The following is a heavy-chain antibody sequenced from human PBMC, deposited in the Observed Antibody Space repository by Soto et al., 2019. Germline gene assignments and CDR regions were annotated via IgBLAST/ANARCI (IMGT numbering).Heavy chain of an antibody. J-gene: IGHJ4*02. CDR2: IRSEAYGGTP. V-gene: IGHV3-49*04. D-gene: IGHD2-8*01. CDR3: ARSFAGCSNAACRPFDY. Sequence: GGSLSLSCTVSGFTFGDYAVNWVRQAPGKGLEWVGFIRSEAYGGTPEYAASAKGIFSISRDDSKSIAYLQMNSLKTEDTAVYYCARSFAGCSNAACRPFDYWGRGSLVTVSS. CDR1: GFTFGDYA.